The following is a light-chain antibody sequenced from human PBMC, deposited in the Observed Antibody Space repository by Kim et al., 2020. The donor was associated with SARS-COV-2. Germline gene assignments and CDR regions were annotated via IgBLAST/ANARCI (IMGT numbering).Light chain of an antibody. Sequence: GQRVTISCSGSSSYIGSNTVNGYQQRPGTAPNLLSYSNNQRPSGVPDRFSGSKSGTSASLAISGLQSEDEADYYCAAWDESLNGWVFGGGTQLTVL. J-gene: IGLJ3*02. V-gene: IGLV1-44*01. CDR2: SNN. CDR3: AAWDESLNGWV. CDR1: SSYIGSNT.